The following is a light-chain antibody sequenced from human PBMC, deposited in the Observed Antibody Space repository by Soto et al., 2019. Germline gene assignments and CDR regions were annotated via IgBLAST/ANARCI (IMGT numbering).Light chain of an antibody. CDR3: SSYTSSSTL. CDR1: SRDAGGYNY. V-gene: IGLV2-14*01. J-gene: IGLJ1*01. Sequence: YVLTQPASVSGSTGQSHTISCTETSRDAGGYNYVSWYQQHPGKAPKLMIYDVSNRPSGVSNRFSGSKSGNTASLTISGLQAEDEADYYCSSYTSSSTLLGTGTKVTVL. CDR2: DVS.